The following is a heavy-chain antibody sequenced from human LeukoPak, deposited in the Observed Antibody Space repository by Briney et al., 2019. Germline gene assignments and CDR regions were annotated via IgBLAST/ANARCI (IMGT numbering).Heavy chain of an antibody. V-gene: IGHV3-30*02. Sequence: GGSLRLSCAASTFTFSNFDMHWVRQAPGKGLEWVTFIRFDGSNEYYADSVRGRFTISRDNSKNTLYLQMSSLRPEDTAVYYCARKIGVSIDYWGQGTLVTVSS. D-gene: IGHD5/OR15-5a*01. CDR2: IRFDGSNE. CDR3: ARKIGVSIDY. CDR1: TFTFSNFD. J-gene: IGHJ4*02.